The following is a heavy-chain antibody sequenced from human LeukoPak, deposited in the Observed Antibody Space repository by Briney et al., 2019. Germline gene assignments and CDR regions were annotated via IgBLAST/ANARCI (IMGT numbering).Heavy chain of an antibody. V-gene: IGHV3-30-3*01. CDR3: AREAGGLDY. D-gene: IGHD6-25*01. J-gene: IGHJ4*02. Sequence: GGSLRLSCAASGFTFSSNNMHWVRQAPGKGLEWVAVISYDGSKKYYAESVKGRFTISRDNSRNTLYLEVNSLGPEDTAIYYCAREAGGLDYWGQGTLVTVSS. CDR2: ISYDGSKK. CDR1: GFTFSSNN.